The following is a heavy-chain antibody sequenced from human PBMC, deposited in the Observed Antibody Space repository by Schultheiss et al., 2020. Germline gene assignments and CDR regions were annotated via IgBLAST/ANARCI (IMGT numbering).Heavy chain of an antibody. Sequence: GGSVRLSCAASGFTFSSYSMNWVRQAPGKGLEWVSSISSSSSYIYYADSVKGRFTISRDNAKNSLYLQMNSLRAEDTAVYYCARDGAYCSSTICYWTPYYYYYMDVWGRGTTGTVAS. CDR1: GFTFSSYS. V-gene: IGHV3-21*01. CDR3: ARDGAYCSSTICYWTPYYYYYMDV. J-gene: IGHJ6*03. D-gene: IGHD2-2*01. CDR2: ISSSSSYI.